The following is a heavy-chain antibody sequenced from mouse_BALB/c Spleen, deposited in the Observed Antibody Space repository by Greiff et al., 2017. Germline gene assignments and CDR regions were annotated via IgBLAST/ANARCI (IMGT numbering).Heavy chain of an antibody. Sequence: EVQLQQSGPGLVKPSQSLSLTCTVTGYSITSDYAWNWIRQFPGNKLEWMGYISYSGSTSYNPSLKSRISITRDTSKNQFFLQLNSVTTEDTATYYCARSGGYDERVFDYWGQGTTLTVSS. CDR2: ISYSGST. J-gene: IGHJ2*01. V-gene: IGHV3-2*02. CDR3: ARSGGYDERVFDY. CDR1: GYSITSDYA. D-gene: IGHD2-2*01.